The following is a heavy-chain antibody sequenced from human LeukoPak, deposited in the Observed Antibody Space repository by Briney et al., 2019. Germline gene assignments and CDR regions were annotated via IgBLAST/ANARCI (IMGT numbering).Heavy chain of an antibody. V-gene: IGHV4-38-2*02. D-gene: IGHD3-10*01. CDR3: AKSNGYGLVDI. CDR1: GYSISSGYY. Sequence: SETLSLTCTVSGYSISSGYYWGWIRQPPGKGLEWIGSIYHSGRTYYNPSLKSRVTISLDTSRNQFSLKLNSVTAADTAVYYCAKSNGYGLVDIWGQGTMVTVSS. J-gene: IGHJ3*02. CDR2: IYHSGRT.